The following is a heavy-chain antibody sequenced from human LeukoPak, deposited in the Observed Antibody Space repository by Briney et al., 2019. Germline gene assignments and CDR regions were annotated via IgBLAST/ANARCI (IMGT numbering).Heavy chain of an antibody. J-gene: IGHJ5*01. V-gene: IGHV3-30*03. CDR2: ISYDGSNK. D-gene: IGHD3-10*01. CDR3: ARDKSSTNWLDS. CDR1: GFTFSSYG. Sequence: GGSLRLSCAASGFTFSSYGMHWVRQAPGKGLEWVAVISYDGSNKYYADSVKGRFTISRDNSKNTLYLQMNSLRSEDTAIYYCARDKSSTNWLDSWGQGTLVTVSS.